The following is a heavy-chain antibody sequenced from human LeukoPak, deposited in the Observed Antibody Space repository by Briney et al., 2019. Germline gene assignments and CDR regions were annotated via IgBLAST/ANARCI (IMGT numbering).Heavy chain of an antibody. CDR2: ISSTSSAI. D-gene: IGHD3-16*01. J-gene: IGHJ4*02. Sequence: GGSLRLSCTASGFKFSSFSMNWARQAPGKGLEWLSYISSTSSAIYYADSVKGRFTISRDNAKNSLYLQMDSLRAEDTAIYYCARVIGSYGDSTYWGQGTLVTVSS. CDR3: ARVIGSYGDSTY. CDR1: GFKFSSFS. V-gene: IGHV3-48*04.